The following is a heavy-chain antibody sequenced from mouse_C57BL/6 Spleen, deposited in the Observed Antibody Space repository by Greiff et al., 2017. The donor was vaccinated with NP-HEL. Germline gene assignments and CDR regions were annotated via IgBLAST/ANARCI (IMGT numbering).Heavy chain of an antibody. Sequence: EVQLVESGEGLVKPGGSLKLSCAASGFTFSSYAMSWVRQTPEKRLEWVAYISSGGDYIYYADTVKGRFTISRDNARNTLYLQMSSLKSEDTAMYYCTREGTTVVDWYFDVWGTGTTVTVSS. D-gene: IGHD1-1*01. CDR1: GFTFSSYA. V-gene: IGHV5-9-1*02. CDR3: TREGTTVVDWYFDV. J-gene: IGHJ1*03. CDR2: ISSGGDYI.